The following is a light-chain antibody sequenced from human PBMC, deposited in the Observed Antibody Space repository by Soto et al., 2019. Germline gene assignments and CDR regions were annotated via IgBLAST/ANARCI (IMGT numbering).Light chain of an antibody. CDR3: QQSYTTPLG. CDR1: QNIRNY. Sequence: DIRMTQSPSSLSASVGDRVTITCRASQNIRNYLNWYQHKPGQAPDLLIYAASSLQSGVPSRFSGSGSGTDFTLTISCLQPEDFATYYCQQSYTTPLGFGQGTRLEI. J-gene: IGKJ5*01. V-gene: IGKV1-39*01. CDR2: AAS.